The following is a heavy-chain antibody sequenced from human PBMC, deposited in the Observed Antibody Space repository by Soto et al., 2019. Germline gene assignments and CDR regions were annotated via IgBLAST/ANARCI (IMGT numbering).Heavy chain of an antibody. CDR3: VRSGTARLLRHSWFDT. CDR1: GFTFNTYD. CDR2: ITTSSAYI. V-gene: IGHV3-21*01. Sequence: EVQLVESGGGLVKPGGSLRLSCAASGFTFNTYDMNWVRQAPGKGLEWVSSITTSSAYIYYADSLKGRITISRDNAKNSLLLQMNSLRAEDTAEYYCVRSGTARLLRHSWFDTWGQGTLVTVSS. J-gene: IGHJ5*02. D-gene: IGHD2-21*01.